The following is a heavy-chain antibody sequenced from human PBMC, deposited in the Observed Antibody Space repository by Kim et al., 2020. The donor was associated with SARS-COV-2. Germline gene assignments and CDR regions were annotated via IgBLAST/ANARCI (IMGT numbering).Heavy chain of an antibody. CDR3: ARSNPIAAAGAYYYYAMDV. CDR1: GGSISGYY. V-gene: IGHV4-59*08. D-gene: IGHD6-13*01. Sequence: SETLSLTCTVSGGSISGYYWTWIRQPPGKELEWIGYIYSSGTTDYNPSLKSRVTISVDTSKNEFSLKLTAVTAAATAVYYCARSNPIAAAGAYYYYAMDVWGTGSTVTVSP. J-gene: IGHJ6*04. CDR2: IYSSGTT.